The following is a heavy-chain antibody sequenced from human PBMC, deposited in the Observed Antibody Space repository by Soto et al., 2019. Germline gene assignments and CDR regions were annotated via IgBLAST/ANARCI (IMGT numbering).Heavy chain of an antibody. CDR2: IYYSGST. CDR3: ARTVTTLRLFDY. Sequence: SETLSLTCTVSGGSISSYYWSWIRQPPGKGLEWIGYIYYSGSTNYNPSLKSRVTISVDTSKNQFSLKLSSVTAADTAVYYCARTVTTLRLFDYWGQGTLVTVSS. V-gene: IGHV4-59*01. J-gene: IGHJ4*02. D-gene: IGHD4-17*01. CDR1: GGSISSYY.